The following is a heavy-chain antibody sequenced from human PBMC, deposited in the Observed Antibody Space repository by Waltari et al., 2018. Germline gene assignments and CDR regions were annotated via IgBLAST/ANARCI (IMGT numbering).Heavy chain of an antibody. J-gene: IGHJ4*02. CDR2: ISSSSSYI. CDR1: GFTFSSYA. D-gene: IGHD3-16*01. CDR3: ARDYVWGSGGY. V-gene: IGHV3-21*05. Sequence: EVQLLESGGGLVQPGGSLRLSCAASGFTFSSYAMSWVRQAPGKGLEWVSYISSSSSYIYYADSVKGRFTISRDNAKNSLYLQMNSLRAEDTAVYYCARDYVWGSGGYWGQGTLVTVS.